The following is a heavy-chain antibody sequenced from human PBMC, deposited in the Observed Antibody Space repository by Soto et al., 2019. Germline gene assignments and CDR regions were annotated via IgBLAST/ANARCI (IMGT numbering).Heavy chain of an antibody. CDR1: GGSISSYY. CDR2: IYYSGST. J-gene: IGHJ4*02. Sequence: QVQLQESGPGLVKSSETLSLTCTVSGGSISSYYWSWIRQPPGKGLEWIGYIYYSGSTNYNPSLKSRVTISVDTSKNQFSLKLSSVTAADTAVYYCARGIAVAGTGPVDYWGQGTLVTVSS. V-gene: IGHV4-59*01. CDR3: ARGIAVAGTGPVDY. D-gene: IGHD6-19*01.